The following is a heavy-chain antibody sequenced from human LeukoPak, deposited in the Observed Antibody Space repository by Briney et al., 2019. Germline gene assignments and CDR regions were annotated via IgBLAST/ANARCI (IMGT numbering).Heavy chain of an antibody. CDR3: ARVTTVASHLDY. Sequence: NPSETLSLTCTVSGYSISSGYYWGWIRQPPGKGLEWIGSIYHSGSTYYNPSLKSRVTISVDTSKNQFSLKLSSVTAADTAVYYCARVTTVASHLDYWGQGTLVTVSS. V-gene: IGHV4-38-2*02. CDR1: GYSISSGYY. J-gene: IGHJ4*02. CDR2: IYHSGST. D-gene: IGHD4-23*01.